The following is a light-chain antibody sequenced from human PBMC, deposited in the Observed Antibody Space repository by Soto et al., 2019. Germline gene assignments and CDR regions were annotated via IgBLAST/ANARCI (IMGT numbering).Light chain of an antibody. CDR2: GAS. V-gene: IGKV3-15*01. J-gene: IGKJ2*01. CDR1: QSVSSN. CDR3: MQGTHWPRT. Sequence: EIVMTQSPATLSVSPGERATLSCRASQSVSSNLAWYQQKPGQAPRLLIYGASTRATGIPARFSGSGSGTDFTLKISRVEAEDVGVYYCMQGTHWPRTFGQGTKLEIK.